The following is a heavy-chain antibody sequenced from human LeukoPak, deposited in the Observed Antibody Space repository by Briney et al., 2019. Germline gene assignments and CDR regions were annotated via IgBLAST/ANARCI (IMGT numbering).Heavy chain of an antibody. CDR1: GYTFTSYY. CDR3: AIIAGYCSSTSCSKFDY. V-gene: IGHV1-46*01. J-gene: IGHJ4*02. D-gene: IGHD2-2*03. CDR2: INPSGGST. Sequence: GASVTVSCTASGYTFTSYYMHWVRQAPGQGLEWMGIINPSGGSTSYAQKFQGRVTMSRDMSTSTVYMELSSLRSEDTAVYYCAIIAGYCSSTSCSKFDYWGQGTLVTVS.